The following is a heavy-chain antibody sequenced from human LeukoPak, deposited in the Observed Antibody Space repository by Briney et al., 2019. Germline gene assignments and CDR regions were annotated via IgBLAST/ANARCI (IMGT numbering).Heavy chain of an antibody. CDR1: GGTFSSCA. CDR3: AREGTGYYDSSGYYSDAFDI. CDR2: IIPTFGTA. Sequence: SVKVSCKASGGTFSSCAISWVRQAPGQGLEWMGGIIPTFGTANYAQKFQGRVTITADKSTSTAYMELSSLRSEDTAVYYCAREGTGYYDSSGYYSDAFDIWGQGTMVTVSS. J-gene: IGHJ3*02. V-gene: IGHV1-69*06. D-gene: IGHD3-22*01.